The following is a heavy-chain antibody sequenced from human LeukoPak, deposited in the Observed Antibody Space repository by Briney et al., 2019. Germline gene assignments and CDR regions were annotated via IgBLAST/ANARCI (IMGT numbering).Heavy chain of an antibody. J-gene: IGHJ4*02. V-gene: IGHV3-33*01. CDR1: GFSFRSYG. CDR3: AAGITWSDY. Sequence: PGRSLRLSCVTSGFSFRSYGMHWVRQAPGKGLEWVALISPDGTDKYFTGSVRGRFTISRDNSRSTLFLQMNSLRVDDTAVYYCAAGITWSDYWGQGTLVTVSP. CDR2: ISPDGTDK. D-gene: IGHD2-8*02.